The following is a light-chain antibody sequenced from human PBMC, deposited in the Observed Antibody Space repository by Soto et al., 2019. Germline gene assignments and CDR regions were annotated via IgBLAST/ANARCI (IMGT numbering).Light chain of an antibody. CDR2: GVT. Sequence: QSPLTKHPCVYGVAAQSINISFAGSSNDDAAYNYVSWYQQYPGKVPNLMIYGVTHRPSGFSTRFSGSKTGNTSPLTISGLQAEDEADYYCFSHRGGDSHVFGTGTKVTVL. CDR3: FSHRGGDSHV. CDR1: SNDDAAYNY. J-gene: IGLJ1*01. V-gene: IGLV2-14*01.